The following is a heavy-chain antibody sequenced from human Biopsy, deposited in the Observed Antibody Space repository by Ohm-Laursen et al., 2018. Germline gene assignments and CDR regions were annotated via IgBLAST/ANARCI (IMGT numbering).Heavy chain of an antibody. CDR1: GGTIISYY. V-gene: IGHV4-59*01. D-gene: IGHD3-3*01. J-gene: IGHJ5*02. CDR3: ARTPRDSFWSGSYKRGLWFDP. Sequence: TLSLTCSVFGGTIISYYWTRNRQPPGKGLEWIGHVYNGGIINNNPSLKSRATISKDTSKNQFSHQVNSVTAADTAVYYCARTPRDSFWSGSYKRGLWFDPWGQGTLVIVSS. CDR2: VYNGGII.